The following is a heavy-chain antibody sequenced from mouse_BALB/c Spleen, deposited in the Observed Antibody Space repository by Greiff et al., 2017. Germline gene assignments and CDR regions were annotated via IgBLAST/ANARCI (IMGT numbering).Heavy chain of an antibody. J-gene: IGHJ3*01. CDR3: ARSGFDYEAWFAY. CDR1: GFTFSSFG. D-gene: IGHD2-13*01. Sequence: EVKVVESGGGLVQPGGSRKLSCAASGFTFSSFGMHWVRQAPEKGLEWVAYISSGSSTIYYADTVKGRFTISRDNPKNTLFLQMTSLRSEDTAMYYCARSGFDYEAWFAYWGQGTLVTVSA. V-gene: IGHV5-17*02. CDR2: ISSGSSTI.